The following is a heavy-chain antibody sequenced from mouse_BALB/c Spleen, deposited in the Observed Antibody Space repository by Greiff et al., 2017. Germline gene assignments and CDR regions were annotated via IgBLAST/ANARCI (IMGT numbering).Heavy chain of an antibody. CDR2: ISSGGSYT. Sequence: EVMLVESGGGLVKPGGSLKLSCAASGFTFSSYAMSWVRQTPEKRLEWVATISSGGSYTYYPDSVKGRFTISRDNAKNTLYLQMSSLRSEDTAMYYCARQGNDYDGGAGFAYWGQGTLVTVSA. CDR1: GFTFSSYA. CDR3: ARQGNDYDGGAGFAY. J-gene: IGHJ3*01. D-gene: IGHD2-4*01. V-gene: IGHV5-9-3*01.